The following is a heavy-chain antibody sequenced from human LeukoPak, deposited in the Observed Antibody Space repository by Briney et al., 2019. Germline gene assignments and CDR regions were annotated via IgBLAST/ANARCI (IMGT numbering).Heavy chain of an antibody. CDR1: GFTFSRYS. D-gene: IGHD3-16*01. J-gene: IGHJ4*02. CDR3: ARDPGWGALDY. V-gene: IGHV3-7*03. CDR2: INIDGSQR. Sequence: GGSLRLSCAASGFTFSRYSMNWIRQTPGKGLELVANINIDGSQRYHADSVEGRFTISRDNVKNTLYLQMSSLRVEDTAVYYCARDPGWGALDYWGQGALVIVSS.